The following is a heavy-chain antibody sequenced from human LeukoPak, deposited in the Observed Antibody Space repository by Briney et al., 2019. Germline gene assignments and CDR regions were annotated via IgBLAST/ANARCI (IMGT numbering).Heavy chain of an antibody. CDR1: GFTFSSNY. CDR3: ARWASAATFDY. CDR2: IYSGGST. V-gene: IGHV3-53*01. D-gene: IGHD2-15*01. J-gene: IGHJ4*02. Sequence: GGSLRLSCAASGFTFSSNYMSWVRQAPGKGLEWVSVIYSGGSTYYADSVKGRFTISRDNSKNTLYLQMNSLRAEDTAVYYCARWASAATFDYWGQGTLVTVSS.